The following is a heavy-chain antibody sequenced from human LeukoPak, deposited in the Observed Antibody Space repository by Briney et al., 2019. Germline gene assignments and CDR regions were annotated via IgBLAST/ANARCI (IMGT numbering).Heavy chain of an antibody. Sequence: GGSLRLSCAASGFTFSSYAMSWVRQAPGKGLEWASAISGSGGSTYYADSVKGRFTISRDNSKNTLYLQMNSLRAEDTAVYYCAKVSDGIAAAGHFDYWGQGTLVTVSS. V-gene: IGHV3-23*01. CDR2: ISGSGGST. CDR1: GFTFSSYA. J-gene: IGHJ4*02. CDR3: AKVSDGIAAAGHFDY. D-gene: IGHD6-13*01.